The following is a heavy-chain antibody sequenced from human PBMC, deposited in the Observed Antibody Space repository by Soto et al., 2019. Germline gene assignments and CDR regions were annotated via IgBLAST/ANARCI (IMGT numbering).Heavy chain of an antibody. V-gene: IGHV4-59*01. CDR1: GGSISRSH. J-gene: IGHJ6*03. CDR2: IYYSGST. Sequence: SATLSRTCTVPGGSISRSHWSWIRQPPGKGLEWIGYIYYSGSTNYNPSLKSRVTISVDTSKNQFSLKLSSVTAADTAVYYCARVATLDHYYYYYYLDVWGKGTTVTVSS. CDR3: ARVATLDHYYYYYYLDV. D-gene: IGHD1-26*01.